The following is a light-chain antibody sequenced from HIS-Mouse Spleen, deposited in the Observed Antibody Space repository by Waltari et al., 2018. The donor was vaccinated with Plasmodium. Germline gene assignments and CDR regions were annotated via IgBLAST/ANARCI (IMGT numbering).Light chain of an antibody. CDR2: YYSASDK. CDR1: SDINVGSYN. Sequence: QPVLTQPPSSSASPGESARLTCTLPSDINVGSYNIYWYQQKQGSTPRYLLYYYSASDKGQGSGVPSRFSGSKDASANTGILLISGLQSEDEADYYCMIWPSNASGVFGGGTKLTVL. V-gene: IGLV5-37*01. J-gene: IGLJ3*02. CDR3: MIWPSNASGV.